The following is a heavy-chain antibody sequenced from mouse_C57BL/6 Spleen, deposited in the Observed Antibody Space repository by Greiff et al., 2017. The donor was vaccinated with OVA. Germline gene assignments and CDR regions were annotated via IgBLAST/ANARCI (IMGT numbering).Heavy chain of an antibody. CDR3: ARHWDYYGSSYYAMDY. D-gene: IGHD1-1*01. V-gene: IGHV2-6-1*01. CDR1: GFSLTSYG. Sequence: VKLMESGPGLVAPSQSLSITCTVSGFSLTSYGVHWVRQPPGKGLEWLVVIWSDGSTTYNSALKSRLSISKDNSKSQVFLKMNSLQTDDTAMYYCARHWDYYGSSYYAMDYWGQGTSVTVSS. CDR2: IWSDGST. J-gene: IGHJ4*01.